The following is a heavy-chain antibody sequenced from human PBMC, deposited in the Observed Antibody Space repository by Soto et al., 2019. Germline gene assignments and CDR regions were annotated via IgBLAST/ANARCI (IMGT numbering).Heavy chain of an antibody. Sequence: PSETLSLTCTVSGGSISSSSYYWGWIRQPPGKGLEWIGSIYYSGSTYYNPSLKSRVTISVDTSKNQFSLKLSSVTAADTAVYYCALTTPNWFDPWGQGTLVTVSS. J-gene: IGHJ5*02. CDR1: GGSISSSSYY. V-gene: IGHV4-39*01. CDR2: IYYSGST. CDR3: ALTTPNWFDP. D-gene: IGHD4-17*01.